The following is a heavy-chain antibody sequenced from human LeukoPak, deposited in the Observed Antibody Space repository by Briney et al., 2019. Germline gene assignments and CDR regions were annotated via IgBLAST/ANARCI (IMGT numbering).Heavy chain of an antibody. D-gene: IGHD3-16*01. Sequence: SQTLSLTCTVSGGSISSGDYYWSWIRQPPGKGLEWIGYIYYSGSTYYNPSLKSRVTISVDTSKNQFSLKLSSVTAADTAVYYCAGNWGPFWYFDLWGRGTLVTVSS. CDR2: IYYSGST. J-gene: IGHJ2*01. CDR1: GGSISSGDYY. V-gene: IGHV4-30-4*01. CDR3: AGNWGPFWYFDL.